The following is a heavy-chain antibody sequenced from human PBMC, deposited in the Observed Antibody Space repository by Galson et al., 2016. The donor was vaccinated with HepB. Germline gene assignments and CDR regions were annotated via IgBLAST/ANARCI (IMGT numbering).Heavy chain of an antibody. CDR1: GFTFSSYG. CDR3: ARPLGYCSSTSCYGDYYGMDV. V-gene: IGHV3-33*01. Sequence: SLRLSCAASGFTFSSYGMHWVRQAPGKGLEWVAVIWYDGSNKYYADSVKGRFTISRDNSKNTLYLQMNSLRAEDTAVYYCARPLGYCSSTSCYGDYYGMDVWGQGTTVTVSS. D-gene: IGHD2-2*01. J-gene: IGHJ6*02. CDR2: IWYDGSNK.